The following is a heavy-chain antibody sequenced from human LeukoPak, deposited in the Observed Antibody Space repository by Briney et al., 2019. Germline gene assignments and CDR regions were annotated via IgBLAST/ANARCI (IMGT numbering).Heavy chain of an antibody. D-gene: IGHD6-13*01. CDR2: INSDGSTT. CDR3: AQAAAGTRNAFDI. V-gene: IGHV3-74*03. CDR1: GFSLGSYW. J-gene: IGHJ3*02. Sequence: GGSLRLSCAASGFSLGSYWMHWVRQVPGKGLVWVSRINSDGSTTTYADSVKGRFTISRDNAKNTLYVQMNSLRAEDTAVYYCAQAAAGTRNAFDIRGQGTMVTVSS.